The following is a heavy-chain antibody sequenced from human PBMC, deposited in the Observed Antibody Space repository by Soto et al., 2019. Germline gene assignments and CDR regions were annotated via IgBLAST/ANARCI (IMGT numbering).Heavy chain of an antibody. D-gene: IGHD6-13*01. V-gene: IGHV3-30*18. CDR2: ISYDGSNK. CDR1: GFTFSSYG. CDR3: AKVSWDGEPQIGYYMDV. Sequence: GGSLRLSCAASGFTFSSYGMHWVRQAPGKGLEWVAVISYDGSNKYYADSVKGRFTISRDNSKNTLYLQMNSLRAEDTAVYYCAKVSWDGEPQIGYYMDVWGKGTTVTVSS. J-gene: IGHJ6*03.